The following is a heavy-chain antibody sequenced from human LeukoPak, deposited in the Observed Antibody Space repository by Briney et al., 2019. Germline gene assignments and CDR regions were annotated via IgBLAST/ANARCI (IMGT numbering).Heavy chain of an antibody. Sequence: GGSLRLSCAASGFTFTNAWMNWVRQAPGKGLEWVGRIKSKADGETIDYAAPVKGRFTFSRDDSRNMLYLQMNSLKSEDTAVYYCSTLTSRGLSDSWGQGTLVTVSS. D-gene: IGHD1-20*01. CDR2: IKSKADGETI. V-gene: IGHV3-15*07. CDR1: GFTFTNAW. J-gene: IGHJ4*02. CDR3: STLTSRGLSDS.